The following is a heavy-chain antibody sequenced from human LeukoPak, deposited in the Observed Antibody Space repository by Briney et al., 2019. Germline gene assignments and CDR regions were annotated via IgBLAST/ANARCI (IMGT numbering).Heavy chain of an antibody. CDR1: GGSISSGDYY. CDR3: ARVSVDSLWLGFLDY. D-gene: IGHD5-18*01. V-gene: IGHV4-30-4*01. CDR2: IYYSGST. J-gene: IGHJ4*02. Sequence: SETLSLTCTVSGGSISSGDYYWSWIRQPPGKGLEWIGYIYYSGSTYYNPSRKSRVTISVDTSKNQSSLKLSSVTAADTAVYYCARVSVDSLWLGFLDYWGQGTLVTVSS.